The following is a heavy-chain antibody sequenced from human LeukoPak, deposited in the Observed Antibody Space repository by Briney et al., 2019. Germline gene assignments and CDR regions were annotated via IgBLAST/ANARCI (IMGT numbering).Heavy chain of an antibody. V-gene: IGHV4-34*01. D-gene: IGHD3-10*01. CDR3: ARVQTGSGSYYQPIYYFDY. CDR2: INHSGST. Sequence: SETLSLTCAVYGGSFSGYYWSWIRQPPGRGLEWIGEINHSGSTNYNPSLKSRVTISVDTSKNQFSLKLSSVTAADTAVYYCARVQTGSGSYYQPIYYFDYWGQGTLVTVSS. CDR1: GGSFSGYY. J-gene: IGHJ4*02.